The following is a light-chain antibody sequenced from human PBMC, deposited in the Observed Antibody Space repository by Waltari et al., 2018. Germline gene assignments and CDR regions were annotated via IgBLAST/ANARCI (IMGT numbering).Light chain of an antibody. CDR2: AAS. CDR3: QQTYITPLI. Sequence: DIQVPQSPPSLSASVGDRVTLTCRTSQNIRNFLNWYQQKPGKAPSLLIYAASNLQRGVPARFSGSGSGTDFTLTISRLQPEDFATYYCQQTYITPLIFGPGTSVDTK. CDR1: QNIRNF. J-gene: IGKJ3*01. V-gene: IGKV1-39*01.